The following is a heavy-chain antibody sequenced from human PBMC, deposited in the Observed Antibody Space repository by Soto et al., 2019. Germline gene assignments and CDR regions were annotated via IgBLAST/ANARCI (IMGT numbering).Heavy chain of an antibody. CDR2: VCFDGSKT. CDR1: GFTFSRYG. Sequence: GGSLRLSCAASGFTFSRYGMHWVRLAPGKGLGWVAVVCFDGSKTYYANSVKGRFITSRENSENTLFLQMNSLQGEDTAVYYFAKDWCTYREFDYWGQGTLVTVSS. V-gene: IGHV3-30*18. CDR3: AKDWCTYREFDY. J-gene: IGHJ4*02. D-gene: IGHD2-15*01.